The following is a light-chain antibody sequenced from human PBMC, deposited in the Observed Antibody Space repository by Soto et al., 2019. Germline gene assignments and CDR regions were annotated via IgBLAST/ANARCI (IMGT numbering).Light chain of an antibody. CDR2: GAS. Sequence: EIVMTQSPATLSVSPGERATLSCRASQSVSSNLAWYQQRPGQAPRLLISGASTRATGIPARFSGSGSETEFTLTFSSLQSEDFAVYYCQQYNNWPRVFGGGTKVEIK. CDR1: QSVSSN. V-gene: IGKV3-15*01. J-gene: IGKJ4*01. CDR3: QQYNNWPRV.